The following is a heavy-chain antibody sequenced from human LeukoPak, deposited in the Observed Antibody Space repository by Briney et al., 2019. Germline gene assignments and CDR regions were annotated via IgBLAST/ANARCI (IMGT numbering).Heavy chain of an antibody. CDR3: ARRTTTTGGYFDY. CDR1: AGSINSYY. D-gene: IGHD1-26*01. J-gene: IGHJ4*02. CDR2: IYSSGST. Sequence: PSETLSLTCTVSAGSINSYYWSWIGQPAGQGLKWIGRIYSSGSTNYNPSLKSRVTISVDTSKNQFSLKLSSVTAADTAVYYCARRTTTTGGYFDYWGQGTLVTVSS. V-gene: IGHV4-4*07.